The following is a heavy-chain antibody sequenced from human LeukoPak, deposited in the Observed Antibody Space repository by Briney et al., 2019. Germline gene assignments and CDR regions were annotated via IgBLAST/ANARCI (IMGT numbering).Heavy chain of an antibody. J-gene: IGHJ4*02. D-gene: IGHD5-12*01. CDR2: ISYDGSNK. Sequence: GGSLRLSCAASGFTFSSYAMHWVRQAPGKGLEWVAVISYDGSNKYYADSVKGRFTISRDNSKNTLYLQMNSLRAEDTAVYYCASGSYGGYGEYWGQGTLVTVSS. CDR1: GFTFSSYA. V-gene: IGHV3-30*04. CDR3: ASGSYGGYGEY.